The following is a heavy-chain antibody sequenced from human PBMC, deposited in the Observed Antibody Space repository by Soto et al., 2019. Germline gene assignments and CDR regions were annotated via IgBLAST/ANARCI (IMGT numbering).Heavy chain of an antibody. CDR3: PHSPTATGGGPFDY. J-gene: IGHJ4*02. V-gene: IGHV2-5*02. D-gene: IGHD5-18*01. Sequence: QITLKESGPPLVKPTQTLTLTCTFSGFSLSTSGVGVGWIRQPPGKALEWLALIYWDDDKRYSPSLKSRLTITKDPPKNRVALTTTPMYPVDTATYYCPHSPTATGGGPFDYWGQGTLVTVSS. CDR1: GFSLSTSGVG. CDR2: IYWDDDK.